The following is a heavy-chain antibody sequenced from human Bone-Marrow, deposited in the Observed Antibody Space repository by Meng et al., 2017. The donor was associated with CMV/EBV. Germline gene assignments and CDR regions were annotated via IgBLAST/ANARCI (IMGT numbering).Heavy chain of an antibody. V-gene: IGHV1-8*02. J-gene: IGHJ4*02. D-gene: IGHD6-6*01. CDR1: GGTFSSYA. CDR2: INPNSGGT. Sequence: ASAKVSCKASGGTFSSYAISWVRQAPGQGLEWMGWINPNSGGTNYAQKFQGRVTMTRNTSISTAYMELSSLRSEDTAVYYCARSLGSSPEDYWGQGTLVTVSS. CDR3: ARSLGSSPEDY.